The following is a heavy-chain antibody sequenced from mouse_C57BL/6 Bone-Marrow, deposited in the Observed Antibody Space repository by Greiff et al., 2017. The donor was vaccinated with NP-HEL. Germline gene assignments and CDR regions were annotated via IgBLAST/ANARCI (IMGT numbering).Heavy chain of an antibody. CDR3: AREVYYYGSSYWYFDV. Sequence: QVQLKQSGAELVRPGTSVKVSCKASGYAFTNYLIEWVKQRPGQGLEWIGVINPGSGGTNYNEKFKGKATLTADKSSSTAYMQLSSLSSEDSAVYFCAREVYYYGSSYWYFDVWGTGTTVTVSS. V-gene: IGHV1-54*01. CDR1: GYAFTNYL. CDR2: INPGSGGT. J-gene: IGHJ1*03. D-gene: IGHD1-1*01.